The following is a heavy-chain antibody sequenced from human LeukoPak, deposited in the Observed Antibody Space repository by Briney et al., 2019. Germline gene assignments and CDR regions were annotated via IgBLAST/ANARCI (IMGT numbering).Heavy chain of an antibody. J-gene: IGHJ4*02. D-gene: IGHD3-16*02. V-gene: IGHV3-23*01. Sequence: GGSLRLSCAASGFTFSSYAMSWVRQAPGKGLEWVSAIRGSGGSTYYADSVKGRFTISRDNSKNTLYLQMNSLRAEDTAVYYCAKDPNDYVWGSYRCDYWGQGTLVTVSS. CDR1: GFTFSSYA. CDR3: AKDPNDYVWGSYRCDY. CDR2: IRGSGGST.